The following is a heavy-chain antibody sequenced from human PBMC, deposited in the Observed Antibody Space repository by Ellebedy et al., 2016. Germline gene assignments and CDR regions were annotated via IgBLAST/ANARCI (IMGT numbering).Heavy chain of an antibody. V-gene: IGHV1-18*01. CDR2: ISAYNGNT. J-gene: IGHJ6*02. CDR1: GYTFTSYG. D-gene: IGHD6-13*01. CDR3: ARDLSSWYREAVYYYGMDV. Sequence: ASVKVSXXASGYTFTSYGISWVRQAPGQGLEWMGWISAYNGNTNYAQKLQGRVTMTTDTSTSTAYMELRSLRSDDTAVYYCARDLSSWYREAVYYYGMDVWGQGTTVTVSS.